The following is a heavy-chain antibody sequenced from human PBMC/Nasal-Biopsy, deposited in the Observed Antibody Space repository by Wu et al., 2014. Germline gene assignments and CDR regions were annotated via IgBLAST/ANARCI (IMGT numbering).Heavy chain of an antibody. V-gene: IGHV4-4*09. CDR3: AAGKYDVWSGHYTAVYFKY. CDR2: IYNTGST. J-gene: IGHJ4*02. D-gene: IGHD3-3*01. CDR1: GDSFSIYY. Sequence: TLSLTCNVSGDSFSIYYWNWIRQAPGKGLEWIGYIYNTGSTNYNPSLKSRVTMSLDTSKKQISLKLSSVTAADTAIYYCAAGKYDVWSGHYTAVYFKYWGQGTRVTVSS.